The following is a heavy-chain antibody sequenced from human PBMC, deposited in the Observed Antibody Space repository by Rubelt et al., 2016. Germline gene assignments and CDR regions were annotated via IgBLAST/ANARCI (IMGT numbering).Heavy chain of an antibody. CDR1: GYTFTNYG. J-gene: IGHJ4*02. Sequence: QVQLVRSGAEVKKPGASVKVSCKASGYTFTNYGMHWVRQAPGPRLEWMGWIDAGNGDTKYSQKLKDRVSITRDASANTAYMELSSLRSEDTAVYYCARANHGDYEDYWGQGTLVTVSS. CDR2: IDAGNGDT. D-gene: IGHD4-17*01. V-gene: IGHV1-3*01. CDR3: ARANHGDYEDY.